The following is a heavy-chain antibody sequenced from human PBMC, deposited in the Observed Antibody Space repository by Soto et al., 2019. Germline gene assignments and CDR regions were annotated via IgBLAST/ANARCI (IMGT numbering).Heavy chain of an antibody. V-gene: IGHV3-74*01. Sequence: GGSLRLSCAASGFTFSSYWMHWVRQAPGKGLVWVSRINSDGSSTSYADSVKGRFTISRDNAKNTLYLQMNSLRAEDTAVYYCARVVPYDFGSGYYPPDYWGQGTLVTVSS. CDR3: ARVVPYDFGSGYYPPDY. D-gene: IGHD3-3*01. CDR2: INSDGSST. J-gene: IGHJ4*02. CDR1: GFTFSSYW.